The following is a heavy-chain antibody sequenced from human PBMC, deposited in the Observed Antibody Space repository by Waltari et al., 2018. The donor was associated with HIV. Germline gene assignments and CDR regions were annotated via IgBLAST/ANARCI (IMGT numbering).Heavy chain of an antibody. CDR2: LRSDETIT. CDR1: GFNFSSHY. D-gene: IGHD4-17*01. V-gene: IGHV3-74*01. CDR3: VRTPYYGDYFFDS. Sequence: VQLVESGGGLVQPGGSLRLSCAASGFNFSSHYLHWVRQAPGKGLVWVSRLRSDETITNYADSVKGRFTISRDNAKRTLYLQRNSLRVEDTAMYYCVRTPYYGDYFFDSWGRGTLVTVS. J-gene: IGHJ4*02.